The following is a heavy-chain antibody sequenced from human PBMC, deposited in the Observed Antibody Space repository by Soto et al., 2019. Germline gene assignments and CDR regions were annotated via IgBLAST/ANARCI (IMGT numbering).Heavy chain of an antibody. CDR1: GYTFTSYA. J-gene: IGHJ3*02. CDR3: ARTTSWIQLWLRNDAFDI. Sequence: ASVKVSCKASGYTFTSYAMHWVRQAPGQRLEWMGWINAGNGNTKYSQKLQGRVTITRDTSASTAYMELSSLRSEDTAVYYCARTTSWIQLWLRNDAFDIWGQGTMVTVSS. D-gene: IGHD5-18*01. V-gene: IGHV1-3*01. CDR2: INAGNGNT.